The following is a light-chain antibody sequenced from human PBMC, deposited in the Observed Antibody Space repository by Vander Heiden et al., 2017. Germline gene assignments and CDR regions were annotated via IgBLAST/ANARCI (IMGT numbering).Light chain of an antibody. J-gene: IGKJ2*01. Sequence: EIVLTQSPTTLPLSPGERATLSCRARQSVSSYLAWYQQKPGQAPRHLIYDASNRATGIPARFSGSGSGTDFTLQSGNAQESVTVYFCQQRSNWSFGQGTKLEIK. CDR3: QQRSNWS. CDR2: DAS. CDR1: QSVSSY. V-gene: IGKV3-11*01.